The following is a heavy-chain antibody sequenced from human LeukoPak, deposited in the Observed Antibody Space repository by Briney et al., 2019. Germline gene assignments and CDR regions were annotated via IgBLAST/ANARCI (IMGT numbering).Heavy chain of an antibody. CDR2: INSDGSST. Sequence: GGSLRLSCAASGFTFSSYWMHWVRQAPGKGLVWVSRINSDGSSTSYADSVKGRFTISRDNAKNTLYLQMNSLRAEDTAVYYCARKVTKEWLDVFDAFDTWGQGTMVTVSS. V-gene: IGHV3-74*01. CDR3: ARKVTKEWLDVFDAFDT. D-gene: IGHD6-19*01. CDR1: GFTFSSYW. J-gene: IGHJ3*02.